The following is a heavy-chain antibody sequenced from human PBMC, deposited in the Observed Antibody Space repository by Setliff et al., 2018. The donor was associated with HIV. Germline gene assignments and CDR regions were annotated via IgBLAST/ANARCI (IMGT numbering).Heavy chain of an antibody. V-gene: IGHV4-34*01. CDR3: ARDRRSIFGVDTKNWFDP. Sequence: SETLSLTCAVYGGSFSDYYWSWICQPPGKGLEWIGEINHSGSTNYNASLKSRVIISGDTSKKQFSLRLSSVTVADTAVYYCARDRRSIFGVDTKNWFDPWGQGTLVTVSS. J-gene: IGHJ5*02. CDR1: GGSFSDYY. D-gene: IGHD3-3*01. CDR2: INHSGST.